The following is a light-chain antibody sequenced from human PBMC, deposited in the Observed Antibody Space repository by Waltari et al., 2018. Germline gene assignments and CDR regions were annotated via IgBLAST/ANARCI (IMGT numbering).Light chain of an antibody. Sequence: QSVLTQPPSVSGAPGQRVTIPCTGSGSNIGASSDVPWYQQLPRAAPKLLIYGSSTRPLGVPDRFFGSTSGTSASLAITGLQAEDEADYYCQSYDTSLSVVFGGGTKLTVL. V-gene: IGLV1-40*01. CDR2: GSS. J-gene: IGLJ3*02. CDR3: QSYDTSLSVV. CDR1: GSNIGASSD.